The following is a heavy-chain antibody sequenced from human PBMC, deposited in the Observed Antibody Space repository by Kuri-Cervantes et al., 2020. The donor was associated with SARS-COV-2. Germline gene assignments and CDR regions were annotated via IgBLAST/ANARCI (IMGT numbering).Heavy chain of an antibody. CDR3: ARDSPFWDYVWGKRFDP. Sequence: GGSLRLSCKASGYTFTGYYMHWVRQAPGQGLEWMGWINPNSGGTNYAQKFQGRVTMTRDTSISTAYVELSRLRSDDTAVYYCARDSPFWDYVWGKRFDPWGQGTLVTVSS. CDR2: INPNSGGT. V-gene: IGHV1-2*02. J-gene: IGHJ5*02. D-gene: IGHD3-16*01. CDR1: GYTFTGYY.